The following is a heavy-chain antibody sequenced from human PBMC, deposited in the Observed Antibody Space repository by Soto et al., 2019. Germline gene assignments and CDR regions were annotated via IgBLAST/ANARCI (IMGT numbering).Heavy chain of an antibody. D-gene: IGHD5-12*01. J-gene: IGHJ4*02. CDR2: IYSGGST. V-gene: IGHV3-53*01. Sequence: PGGSLRLSCAASGFTVSSNYMSWVRQAPGKGLEWVSVIYSGGSTYYADSVKGRFTISRDNSKNTLYLQMNSLRAEDTAAYYCARFSRDGYKYFDYWGQGTLVTVSS. CDR1: GFTVSSNY. CDR3: ARFSRDGYKYFDY.